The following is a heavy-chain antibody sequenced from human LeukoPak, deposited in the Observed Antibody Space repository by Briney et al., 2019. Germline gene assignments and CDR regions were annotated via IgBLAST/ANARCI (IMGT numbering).Heavy chain of an antibody. CDR3: ARGKRGFGDPYSFFDY. Sequence: GGSLRLSCRASGFTLIDYWMHWVRQAPGEGLVWVSRINRDGRSAGYADFVKGRFTISRDNAKNTLSMQMDNLRVEDTAIYYAARGKRGFGDPYSFFDYWGQGALVTVSS. J-gene: IGHJ4*02. CDR1: GFTLIDYW. V-gene: IGHV3-74*01. CDR2: INRDGRSA. D-gene: IGHD4-17*01.